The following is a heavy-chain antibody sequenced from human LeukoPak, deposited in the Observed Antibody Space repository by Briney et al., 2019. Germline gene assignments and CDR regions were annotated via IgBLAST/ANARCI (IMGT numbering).Heavy chain of an antibody. CDR3: ARGVGPYYYDSSVYHKTYYYYYYMDV. J-gene: IGHJ6*03. V-gene: IGHV1-8*01. D-gene: IGHD3-22*01. CDR2: MNPNSGNT. Sequence: ASVKVSCKASGYTFTSYDINWVRQATGQGLEWMGWMNPNSGNTGYAQKFQGRVTMTRNTSISTAYMELSSLRSEDTAVYYCARGVGPYYYDSSVYHKTYYYYYYMDVWGKGTTVTVSS. CDR1: GYTFTSYD.